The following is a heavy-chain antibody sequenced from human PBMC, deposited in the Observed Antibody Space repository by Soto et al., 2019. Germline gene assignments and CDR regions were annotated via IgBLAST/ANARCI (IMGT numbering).Heavy chain of an antibody. J-gene: IGHJ4*02. CDR2: IHHSGST. Sequence: SETLSLTCTVSGYSISSDNWWAWIRQSPGKGLEWIGYIHHSGSTYYNPSLKSRLTMSVDTSKNQFSLELSSVTAVDTAVYYCATKGNGIYYFDYWGQGALVTVSS. D-gene: IGHD1-1*01. CDR1: GYSISSDNW. V-gene: IGHV4-28*01. CDR3: ATKGNGIYYFDY.